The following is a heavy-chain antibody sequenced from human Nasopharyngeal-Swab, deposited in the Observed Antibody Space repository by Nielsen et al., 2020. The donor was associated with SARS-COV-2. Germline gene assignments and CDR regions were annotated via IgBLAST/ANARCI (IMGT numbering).Heavy chain of an antibody. V-gene: IGHV3-48*02. J-gene: IGHJ4*02. D-gene: IGHD2-2*01. CDR1: GCTLSSYR. CDR3: ARDRSADLDY. Sequence: GGSLRLSWAASGCTLSSYRMNWVRQAPGKGLEWVSYISSSSSTIYYADSVKGRFTISRDNAKNSLYLQMNSLRDEDTAVYYCARDRSADLDYWGQGTLVTVSS. CDR2: ISSSSSTI.